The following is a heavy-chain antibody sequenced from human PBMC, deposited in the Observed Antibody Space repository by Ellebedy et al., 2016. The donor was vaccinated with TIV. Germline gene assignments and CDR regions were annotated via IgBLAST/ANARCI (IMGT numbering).Heavy chain of an antibody. CDR1: GGSFSDYY. CDR2: IYYSGNT. V-gene: IGHV4-59*01. D-gene: IGHD6-13*01. J-gene: IGHJ4*02. CDR3: ARAPDAGIAAAALDY. Sequence: SETLSLXXAVYGGSFSDYYWSWIRQPPGKALEWIGYIYYSGNTNYNPSLKSRVTISVDTSKNQFSLKLNSVTAADTAVYYCARAPDAGIAAAALDYWGQGTLVTVSS.